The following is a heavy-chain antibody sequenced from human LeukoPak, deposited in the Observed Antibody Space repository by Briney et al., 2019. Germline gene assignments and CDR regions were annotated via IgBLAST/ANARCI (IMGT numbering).Heavy chain of an antibody. CDR1: GFTFSSYG. D-gene: IGHD3-22*01. CDR3: ARDDSSGFGDAFDI. Sequence: GGTLRLSCAASGFTFSSYGMSWVRQAPGKGLEWVSAISGSGGSTYYADSVKGRFTISRDNSKNTLYLQMNSLRAEDTAVYYCARDDSSGFGDAFDIWGQGTMVTVSS. V-gene: IGHV3-23*01. CDR2: ISGSGGST. J-gene: IGHJ3*02.